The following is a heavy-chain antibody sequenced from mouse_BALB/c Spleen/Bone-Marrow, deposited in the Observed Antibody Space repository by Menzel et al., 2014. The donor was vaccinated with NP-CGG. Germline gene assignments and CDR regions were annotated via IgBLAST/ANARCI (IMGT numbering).Heavy chain of an antibody. CDR2: IDPANGNT. D-gene: IGHD2-2*01. CDR1: GFNIXDTY. V-gene: IGHV14-3*02. Sequence: VQLQQSGAELVKPGASVKLSCTASGFNIXDTYMHWVKQRPEQGLEWIGRIDPANGNTKYDPKFQGKATITADTSSNTAYLQLSSLTSEDTAVYYCAGGWLPSYAMDYWGQGTSVTDSS. CDR3: AGGWLPSYAMDY. J-gene: IGHJ4*01.